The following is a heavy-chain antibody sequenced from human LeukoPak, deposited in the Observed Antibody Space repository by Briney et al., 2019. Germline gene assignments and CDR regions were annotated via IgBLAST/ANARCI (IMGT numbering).Heavy chain of an antibody. CDR2: IWYDGSNK. Sequence: SGGSLRLSCAASGFTFSSYGMHWVRQAPGKGLEWVAVIWYDGSNKYYADSVKGRFTISRDNSKNTLYLQMNSLRAEDTAVYYCARDREVGDGIDSFDIWGQGTMVTVSS. J-gene: IGHJ3*02. D-gene: IGHD1-26*01. V-gene: IGHV3-33*01. CDR1: GFTFSSYG. CDR3: ARDREVGDGIDSFDI.